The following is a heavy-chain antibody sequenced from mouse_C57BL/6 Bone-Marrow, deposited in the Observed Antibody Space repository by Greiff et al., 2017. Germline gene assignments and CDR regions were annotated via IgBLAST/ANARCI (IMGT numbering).Heavy chain of an antibody. Sequence: VQLQQPGAELVKPGASVKLSCKASGYTFTSYWMQWVKQRPGQGLEWIGEIDPSDSHTNYNQKFKGTATLTVDTSSSTAYMQLSSLTSEDSAVYYCAREDLSYYYGISWDYWGQGTTLTVSS. V-gene: IGHV1-50*01. CDR1: GYTFTSYW. CDR3: AREDLSYYYGISWDY. D-gene: IGHD1-1*01. J-gene: IGHJ2*01. CDR2: IDPSDSHT.